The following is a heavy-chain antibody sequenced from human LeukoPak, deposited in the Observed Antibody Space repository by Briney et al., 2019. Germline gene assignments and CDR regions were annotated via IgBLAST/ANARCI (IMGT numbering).Heavy chain of an antibody. CDR3: ARDSGGHNYALDGFDI. D-gene: IGHD5-24*01. CDR1: RFTFSSYS. Sequence: GGSLRLSCAASRFTFSSYSMNWVRQAPGKGLEWVSSISSSSSYIYYADSVKGRFTISRDNAKKSLYLQMNSLRAEDTAVYYCARDSGGHNYALDGFDIWGQGTMVTVSS. CDR2: ISSSSSYI. J-gene: IGHJ3*02. V-gene: IGHV3-21*01.